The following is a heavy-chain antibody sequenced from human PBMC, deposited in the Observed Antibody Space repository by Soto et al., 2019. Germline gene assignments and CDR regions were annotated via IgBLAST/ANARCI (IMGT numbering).Heavy chain of an antibody. V-gene: IGHV4-34*01. J-gene: IGHJ4*02. Sequence: PSETLSLTCAVYGGSFSGYYWSWICQPPGKGLEWIGEINHSGSTNYNPSLKSRVTISVDTSKNQFSLKLSSVTAADTAVYYCARCRGYRSSWYAYWGQRTLVTVSS. D-gene: IGHD6-13*01. CDR2: INHSGST. CDR1: GGSFSGYY. CDR3: ARCRGYRSSWYAY.